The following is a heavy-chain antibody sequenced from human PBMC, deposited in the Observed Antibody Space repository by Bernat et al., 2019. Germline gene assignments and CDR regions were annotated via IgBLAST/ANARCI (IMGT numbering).Heavy chain of an antibody. Sequence: EVQLLESGGGLVQPGGSWRLSCAASGFTFSSYAMSWVRQAPGKGLEWVSAISGSGGSTYYAGSVKGRFTISRDNSKNTLYLQMNSLRADDTAVYYCAKDPKSVVVPPSFDYWGQGTLVTVSS. CDR1: GFTFSSYA. V-gene: IGHV3-23*01. CDR3: AKDPKSVVVPPSFDY. CDR2: ISGSGGST. J-gene: IGHJ4*02. D-gene: IGHD2-2*01.